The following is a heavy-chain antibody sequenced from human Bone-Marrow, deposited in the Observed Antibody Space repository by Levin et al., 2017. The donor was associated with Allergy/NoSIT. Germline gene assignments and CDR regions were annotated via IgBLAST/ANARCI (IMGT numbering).Heavy chain of an antibody. CDR1: GFTFSSYW. D-gene: IGHD5-12*01. Sequence: GGSLRLSCAASGFTFSSYWMSWVRQAPGKGLEWVANIKQDGSEKYYVDSVKGRFTISRDNAKNSLYLQMNSLRAEDTAVYYCARAPPLQGRRLLPYYKRGAYSGYFQHWGQGTLVTVSS. CDR2: IKQDGSEK. J-gene: IGHJ1*01. V-gene: IGHV3-7*04. CDR3: ARAPPLQGRRLLPYYKRGAYSGYFQH.